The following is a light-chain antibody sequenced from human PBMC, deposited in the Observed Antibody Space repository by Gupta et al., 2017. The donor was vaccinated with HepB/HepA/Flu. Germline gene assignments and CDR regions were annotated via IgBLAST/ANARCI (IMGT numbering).Light chain of an antibody. CDR3: NSRDSSGNPVV. Sequence: SSELTQAPAVSVALGQPVRITCQGDSLRSYYASWYQQKPGQAPVLVIYGKNNRPSGIPDRFSGSSSGNTASLTITGAQAEDEADYYCNSRDSSGNPVVFGGGTKLTVL. CDR2: GKN. V-gene: IGLV3-19*01. J-gene: IGLJ2*01. CDR1: SLRSYY.